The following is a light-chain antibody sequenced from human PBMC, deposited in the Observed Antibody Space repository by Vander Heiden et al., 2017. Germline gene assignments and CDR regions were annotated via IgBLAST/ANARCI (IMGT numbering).Light chain of an antibody. J-gene: IGLJ3*02. CDR1: SGSVSTNYY. CDR2: STN. V-gene: IGLV8-61*01. Sequence: QTVVTQEPSFSVSPGGTVTLTCGLSSGSVSTNYYPSWYQQTPGQAPRTLIYSTNSRSSGVPDRFFGSILGNKAALTITGAQADDESDYYCVLYMGSGIWVFGGGTKLTV. CDR3: VLYMGSGIWV.